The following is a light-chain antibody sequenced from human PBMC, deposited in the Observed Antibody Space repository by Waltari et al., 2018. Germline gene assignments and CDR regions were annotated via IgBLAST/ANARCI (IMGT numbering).Light chain of an antibody. CDR1: KLGNKY. CDR2: HDD. V-gene: IGLV3-1*01. J-gene: IGLJ1*01. Sequence: SYELTQPASVSVFPGQTARITCSGDKLGNKYACWYQQKPGQSPVMVMYHDDKRPSGIPDRFSGSNSGNTATLTFSGTQAMDEADYYCQAWDSSTDYVFGPGTKVTVL. CDR3: QAWDSSTDYV.